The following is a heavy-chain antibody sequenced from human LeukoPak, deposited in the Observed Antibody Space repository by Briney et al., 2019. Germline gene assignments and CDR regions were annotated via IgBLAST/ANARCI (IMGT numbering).Heavy chain of an antibody. CDR2: IDPSGGST. CDR3: ARDAPDAIPMIGREDYNNWLDP. D-gene: IGHD3-22*01. Sequence: ASVKVSCKASGHTFTSYYMHWVRQAPGQGLEWMGVIDPSGGSTSYAQKFQGRVTMTRDTSTSTVYMELSSLRSEDTAVYYCARDAPDAIPMIGREDYNNWLDPWGQGTLVTVPS. J-gene: IGHJ5*02. CDR1: GHTFTSYY. V-gene: IGHV1-46*01.